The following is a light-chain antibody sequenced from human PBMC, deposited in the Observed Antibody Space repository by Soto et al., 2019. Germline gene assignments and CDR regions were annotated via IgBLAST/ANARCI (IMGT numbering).Light chain of an antibody. J-gene: IGKJ1*01. Sequence: IQLTQSPSSLSASVGDRVTITCRASQGISTYLAWYQQKPGKAPKLLIYAASTLQSGVPSRFSGSGSGTDFTLTISSLQPEDFATYYCQQLKSYTEWTFGQGTKVEI. CDR2: AAS. V-gene: IGKV1-9*01. CDR1: QGISTY. CDR3: QQLKSYTEWT.